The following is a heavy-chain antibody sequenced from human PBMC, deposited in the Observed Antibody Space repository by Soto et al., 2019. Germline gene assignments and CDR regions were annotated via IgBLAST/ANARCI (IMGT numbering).Heavy chain of an antibody. CDR2: IYSGGST. CDR3: AASGYEYYFDY. Sequence: GGSLRLSCAASGFTVSSNYMSWVRQAPGKGLEWVSVIYSGGSTYYADSVKGRLTISRHNSKNTLYLQMNSLRAEDTAVYYCAASGYEYYFDYWGQGTLVTVSS. V-gene: IGHV3-53*04. CDR1: GFTVSSNY. J-gene: IGHJ4*02. D-gene: IGHD3-10*01.